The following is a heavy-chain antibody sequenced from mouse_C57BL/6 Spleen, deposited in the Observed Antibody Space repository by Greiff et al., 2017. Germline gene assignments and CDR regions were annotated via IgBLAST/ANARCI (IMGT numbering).Heavy chain of an antibody. J-gene: IGHJ3*01. D-gene: IGHD2-3*01. CDR3: ASSYGGYPWFAY. CDR2: IYPSDSET. CDR1: GYTFTSYW. V-gene: IGHV1-61*01. Sequence: VQLQQPGAELVRPGSSVKLSCKASGYTFTSYWMDWVQQRPGQGLAWIGNIYPSDSETHYNQKFKVNATLTVDKSSSTAYMQLSSLTSEDSAVYYCASSYGGYPWFAYWGQGTLVTVAA.